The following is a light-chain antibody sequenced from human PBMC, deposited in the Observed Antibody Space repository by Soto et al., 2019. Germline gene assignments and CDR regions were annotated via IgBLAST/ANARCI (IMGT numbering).Light chain of an antibody. CDR1: QSVSSSY. J-gene: IGKJ1*01. Sequence: EIVLTESPCTLSLSPGERAPLSCGVSQSVSSSYLAWYQQKPGQAPRLLIYGASSRATGIPDRFSGSGSGTDFTLTISRLEPEDFAVYYCQQYGSSPWTFGQGTKVDIK. CDR2: GAS. CDR3: QQYGSSPWT. V-gene: IGKV3-20*01.